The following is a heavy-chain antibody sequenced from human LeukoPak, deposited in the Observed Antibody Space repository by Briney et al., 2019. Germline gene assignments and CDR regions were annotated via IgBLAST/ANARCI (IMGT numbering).Heavy chain of an antibody. D-gene: IGHD6-6*01. J-gene: IGHJ3*02. Sequence: PGGSLRLSCAASGFTFSSYSMNRVRQAPGKGLEWVSSISSSSSYIYYADSVKGRFTISRDNAKNSLYLQMNSLRAEDTAVYYCAKAARPEYAFDIWGQGTMVTVSS. CDR3: AKAARPEYAFDI. V-gene: IGHV3-21*01. CDR1: GFTFSSYS. CDR2: ISSSSSYI.